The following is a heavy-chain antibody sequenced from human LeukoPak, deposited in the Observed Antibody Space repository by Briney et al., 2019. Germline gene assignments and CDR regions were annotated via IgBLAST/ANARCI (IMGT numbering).Heavy chain of an antibody. J-gene: IGHJ6*03. CDR2: IGFTTSYI. V-gene: IGHV3-21*01. CDR1: GFTFSSYG. D-gene: IGHD3-16*02. CDR3: ARAHIVGFDYYYYLDV. Sequence: GGSLRLSCAASGFTFSSYGMNWVRQAPGKGGLEWVPSIGFTTSYIYYADSVKGRFTISRDNAKNSLYLQMNSLRAEDTAVYYCARAHIVGFDYYYYLDVWGRGTTVTVSS.